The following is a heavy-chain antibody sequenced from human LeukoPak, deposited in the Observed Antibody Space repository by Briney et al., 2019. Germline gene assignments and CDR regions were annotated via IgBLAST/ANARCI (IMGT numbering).Heavy chain of an antibody. CDR2: IYYSGST. V-gene: IGHV4-59*08. CDR3: ASALVGATSPFFDY. D-gene: IGHD1-26*01. J-gene: IGHJ4*02. Sequence: PSETLSLTCTVSGGSISSYYWSWIRQPPGKGLEWIGYIYYSGSTNYNPSLKSRVTISVDTSKNQFSLKLSSVTAADTAVYYCASALVGATSPFFDYWGQGTLVTVSS. CDR1: GGSISSYY.